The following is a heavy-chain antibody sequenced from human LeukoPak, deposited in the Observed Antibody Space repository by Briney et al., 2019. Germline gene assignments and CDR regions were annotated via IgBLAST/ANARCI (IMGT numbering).Heavy chain of an antibody. CDR2: INTKGET. CDR1: GVSMSAYQ. CDR3: ATSNDAKIAPFDH. D-gene: IGHD2-21*01. V-gene: IGHV4-4*09. Sequence: SETLSLTCTVSGVSMSAYQWSWVRQSPEKGLEWIGCINTKGETSYNPSLKSRVTTSVDSSKSQFSLRLTSVTAADTAVYYCATSNDAKIAPFDHWGQGAPVTVSS. J-gene: IGHJ4*02.